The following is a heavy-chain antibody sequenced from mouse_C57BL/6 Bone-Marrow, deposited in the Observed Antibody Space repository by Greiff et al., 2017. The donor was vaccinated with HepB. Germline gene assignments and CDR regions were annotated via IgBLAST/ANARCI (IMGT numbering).Heavy chain of an antibody. V-gene: IGHV1-26*01. Sequence: EVQLQQSGPELVKPGASVKISCKASGYTFTDYYMNWVKQSHGKSLEWIGDINPNNGGTSYNQKFKGKATLTVDKSSSTAYMELRSLTSEDSAVYYCARGFGYAMDYWGQGTSVTVSS. J-gene: IGHJ4*01. CDR2: INPNNGGT. CDR1: GYTFTDYY. CDR3: ARGFGYAMDY.